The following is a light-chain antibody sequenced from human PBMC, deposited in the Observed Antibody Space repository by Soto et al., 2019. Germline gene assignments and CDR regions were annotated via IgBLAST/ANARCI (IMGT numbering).Light chain of an antibody. V-gene: IGKV1-33*01. CDR3: LHYDHLPPA. CDR1: QDISNY. J-gene: IGKJ3*01. CDR2: DAS. Sequence: DIQMTQSPSSLSASVGDRVTITCQASQDISNYLNWYQQKPGKAPKLLIYDASNLETGVPLRFRRSGSGTDFTFTISSLQPEDIATYSCLHYDHLPPAFGPGTKVDIK.